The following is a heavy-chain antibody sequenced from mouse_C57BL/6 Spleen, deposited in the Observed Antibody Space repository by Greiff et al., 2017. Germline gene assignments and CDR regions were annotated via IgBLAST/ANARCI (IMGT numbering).Heavy chain of an antibody. J-gene: IGHJ3*01. CDR2: SNPNYGTT. CDR1: GYSFTDYN. V-gene: IGHV1-39*01. Sequence: EVQLQQSGPELVKPGASVKISCKASGYSFTDYNMNWVKQSNGKSLEWIGVSNPNYGTTSYNQKFKGKATLTVDQSSSTAYMPLNSLTSEDSAVYDGARLGAQPLAYWGQGTLVTVSA. CDR3: ARLGAQPLAY. D-gene: IGHD1-3*01.